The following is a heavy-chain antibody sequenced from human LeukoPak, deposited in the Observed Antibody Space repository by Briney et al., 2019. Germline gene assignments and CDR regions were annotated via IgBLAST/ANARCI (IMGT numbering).Heavy chain of an antibody. CDR2: ISAYNGNT. CDR3: ATGRSYYEIGGRTAYFDY. D-gene: IGHD3-22*01. J-gene: IGHJ4*02. V-gene: IGHV1-18*01. CDR1: GYTFTSYG. Sequence: ASVKVSCKASGYTFTSYGISWVRQAPGQGLEWMGWISAYNGNTNYAQKLQGRVTMTTDTSTSTAYMELRSLRSDDTAVYYCATGRSYYEIGGRTAYFDYWGQGILVTVSS.